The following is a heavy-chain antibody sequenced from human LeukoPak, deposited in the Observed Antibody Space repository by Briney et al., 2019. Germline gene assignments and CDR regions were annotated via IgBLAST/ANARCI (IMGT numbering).Heavy chain of an antibody. D-gene: IGHD3-3*01. Sequence: GGSLRLSCAASGFTFSSYWMSWVRQAPGKGLEWVANIKQDGSEKYYVDSVKGRFAISRDNAKNSLYLQMNSLRAEDTAVYYCAKAPWSGYHYFDYWGQGTLLTVSS. CDR1: GFTFSSYW. CDR2: IKQDGSEK. V-gene: IGHV3-7*03. CDR3: AKAPWSGYHYFDY. J-gene: IGHJ4*02.